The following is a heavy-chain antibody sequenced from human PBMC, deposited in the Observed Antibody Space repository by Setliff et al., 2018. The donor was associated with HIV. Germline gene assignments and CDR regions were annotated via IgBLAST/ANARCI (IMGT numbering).Heavy chain of an antibody. CDR3: ARVPRGDYAEN. J-gene: IGHJ4*02. CDR2: VTDGGYT. CDR1: GGSLTNYY. V-gene: IGHV4-34*01. D-gene: IGHD4-17*01. Sequence: SETLSLTCNVYGGSLTNYYWTWVRHAPGKGLEWIGEVTDGGYTNYNPSLKSRVTISIDTSKRLLSLKLTSVTVADTAVYYCARVPRGDYAENWGQGTLVTVSS.